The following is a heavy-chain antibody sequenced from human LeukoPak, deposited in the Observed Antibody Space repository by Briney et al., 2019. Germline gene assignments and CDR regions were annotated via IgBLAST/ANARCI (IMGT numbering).Heavy chain of an antibody. Sequence: GGSLRLSCAASGFTFSSYAMHWVRQAPGKGLEWVAVISYDGSNKYYADSVKGRFTISRDNSKNTLYPQMNSLRAEDTAVYYCARRRPDIVVVVAEWDFDYWGQGTLVTVSS. CDR3: ARRRPDIVVVVAEWDFDY. CDR2: ISYDGSNK. CDR1: GFTFSSYA. D-gene: IGHD2-15*01. V-gene: IGHV3-30-3*01. J-gene: IGHJ4*02.